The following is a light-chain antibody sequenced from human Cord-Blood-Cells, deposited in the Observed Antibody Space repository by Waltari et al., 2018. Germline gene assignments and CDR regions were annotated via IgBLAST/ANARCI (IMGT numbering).Light chain of an antibody. CDR1: SSNIGAGYD. J-gene: IGLJ3*02. Sequence: QSVLTQPPSVSGAPGQRVTISCTGSSSNIGAGYDVHWYQQLPGTAPKLLIRGHRQRPSGVPDRFSGSKSGTSASLAITGLQAEDEADYYCQSYDSSLSGWVFGGGTKLTVL. V-gene: IGLV1-40*01. CDR2: GHR. CDR3: QSYDSSLSGWV.